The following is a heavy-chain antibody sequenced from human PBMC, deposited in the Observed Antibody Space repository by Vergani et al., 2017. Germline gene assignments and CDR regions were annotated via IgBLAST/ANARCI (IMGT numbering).Heavy chain of an antibody. J-gene: IGHJ5*02. Sequence: QLQLQESGPGLVKPSATLSLPCSVSGASIRSSHYYLGWIRQPPGKGLEWTASIYYSGSTYYNPSLKSRVTISVDTSKNQFSLKRSSVTAADTAVYVCARHSTVEWLVKLGGIDPWGKGILVTVSS. CDR3: ARHSTVEWLVKLGGIDP. D-gene: IGHD6-19*01. CDR1: GASIRSSHYY. CDR2: IYYSGST. V-gene: IGHV4-39*01.